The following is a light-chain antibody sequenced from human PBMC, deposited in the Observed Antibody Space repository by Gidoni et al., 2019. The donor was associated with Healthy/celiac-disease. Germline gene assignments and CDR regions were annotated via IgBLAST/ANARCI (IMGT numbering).Light chain of an antibody. V-gene: IGKV3-15*01. CDR3: QQYNNWTPLT. Sequence: VMTPSPATLSLSPVERATLSCTASQSVSSNLAWYQQKPGQTPRLLIYGASTRATGIPARFSGSGSGTEFTLTISSLKSEDFAVYYCQQYNNWTPLTFGGGTKVEIK. J-gene: IGKJ4*01. CDR1: QSVSSN. CDR2: GAS.